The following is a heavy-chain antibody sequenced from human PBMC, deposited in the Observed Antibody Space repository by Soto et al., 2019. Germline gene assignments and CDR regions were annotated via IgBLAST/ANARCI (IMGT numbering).Heavy chain of an antibody. CDR2: IYYSGST. CDR1: GGSISSGGYY. J-gene: IGHJ4*02. V-gene: IGHV4-31*03. Sequence: SETLSLTCTVSGGSISSGGYYWSWIRQHPGKGLEWIGYIYYSGSTYYNPSLKSRVTISVDTSKNQFSLKLSSVTAADTAVCYCARVRVSSGYYTGYFDYWGQGTLVTVSS. CDR3: ARVRVSSGYYTGYFDY. D-gene: IGHD3-3*01.